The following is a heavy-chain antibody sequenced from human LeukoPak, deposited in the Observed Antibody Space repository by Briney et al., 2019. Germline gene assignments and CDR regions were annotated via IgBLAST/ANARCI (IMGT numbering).Heavy chain of an antibody. J-gene: IGHJ4*02. D-gene: IGHD3-10*01. Sequence: SVKVSCKASGGTFSSYAISWVREAPGQALEWMGRIIPILGIANYAQKFQGRVTITADKSTSTAYMELSSLRSDDTAVYYCARDARLAGHYGSGSYAPHFDYWGQGTLVTVSS. V-gene: IGHV1-69*04. CDR1: GGTFSSYA. CDR2: IIPILGIA. CDR3: ARDARLAGHYGSGSYAPHFDY.